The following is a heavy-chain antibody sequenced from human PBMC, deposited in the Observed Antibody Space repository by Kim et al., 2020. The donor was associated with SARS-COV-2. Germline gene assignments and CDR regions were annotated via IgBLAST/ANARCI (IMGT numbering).Heavy chain of an antibody. Sequence: ASVKVSCKASGYTFTSYYMHWVRQAPGQGLEWMGIINPSGGSTSYAQKFQGRVTMTRDTSTSTVYMELSSLRSEDTAVYYCARDHRAHGFGELLPNYYYYYGMDVWGQGTTVTVSS. CDR2: INPSGGST. V-gene: IGHV1-46*01. D-gene: IGHD3-10*01. CDR1: GYTFTSYY. CDR3: ARDHRAHGFGELLPNYYYYYGMDV. J-gene: IGHJ6*02.